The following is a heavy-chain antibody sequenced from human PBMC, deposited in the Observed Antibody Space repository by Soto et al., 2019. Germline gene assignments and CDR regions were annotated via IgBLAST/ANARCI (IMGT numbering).Heavy chain of an antibody. V-gene: IGHV1-69*06. Sequence: QVELVQSGAEVQKPGSSVKVSCQASEDTFRNYAISWVRQAPGQGLEWMGGIIPIFGTANYAQKFQGRVTITADTSAITVYLELISQRSEDTAVYYCASTKYDSSAYYYWYLGLWGRGTLVTVSS. CDR3: ASTKYDSSAYYYWYLGL. D-gene: IGHD3-22*01. J-gene: IGHJ2*01. CDR1: EDTFRNYA. CDR2: IIPIFGTA.